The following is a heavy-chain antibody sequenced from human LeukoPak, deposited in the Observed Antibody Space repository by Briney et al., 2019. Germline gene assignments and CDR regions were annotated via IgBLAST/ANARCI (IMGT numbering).Heavy chain of an antibody. V-gene: IGHV5-51*01. CDR2: TYPGDSDT. CDR3: ARPGTREYSYGHDIDY. J-gene: IGHJ4*02. CDR1: GXSFTNYW. Sequence: GESLKISCKGSGXSFTNYWIGWVRQMPGKGLEWMGVTYPGDSDTRYSPSFQGQVTISADKSINTAYLQWSSLKASDTAMYYCARPGTREYSYGHDIDYWGQGTLVTVSS. D-gene: IGHD5-18*01.